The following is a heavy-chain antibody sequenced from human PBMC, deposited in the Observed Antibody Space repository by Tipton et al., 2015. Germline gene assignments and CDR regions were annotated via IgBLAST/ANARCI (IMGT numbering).Heavy chain of an antibody. CDR2: ISSAGTSI. D-gene: IGHD3-10*01. CDR1: GFTFSSYE. V-gene: IGHV3-48*03. J-gene: IGHJ4*02. CDR3: AMDSPGRYPFDY. Sequence: SLRLSCAASGFTFSSYEMNWVRQAPGKGLEWVSYISSAGTSIYYADSVRGRLTISRDNAKNSLYLQMSTLRAEDTAVYYCAMDSPGRYPFDYWGQGTLVTVSS.